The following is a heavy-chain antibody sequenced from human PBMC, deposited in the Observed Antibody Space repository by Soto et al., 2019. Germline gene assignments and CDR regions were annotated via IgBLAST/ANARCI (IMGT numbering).Heavy chain of an antibody. CDR1: GDTFTNYA. J-gene: IGHJ3*02. CDR3: ARGSSTRPGATALDI. CDR2: ILPIFRAP. Sequence: QLQLVQSGPEVKKPGSSVKVSCRASGDTFTNYAFTWVRQPRGQGLEWLGGILPIFRAPTYDPRFLGRVTISADESTSTAYMDLNNLTSEDTAVYFCARGSSTRPGATALDIWGQGTMLTVSS. V-gene: IGHV1-69*01. D-gene: IGHD6-6*01.